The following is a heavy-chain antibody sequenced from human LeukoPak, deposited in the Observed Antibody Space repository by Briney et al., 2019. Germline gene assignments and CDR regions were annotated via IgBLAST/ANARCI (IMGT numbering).Heavy chain of an antibody. CDR1: GFSFRSYA. Sequence: GGSLRLSCAASGFSFRSYAMHWVRQAPGKGLEWVALISYDGSNKYYADSVKGRFTISRDNAKNSLYLQMNSLRAEDTAVYYCARGRSDYYYYMDVWGKGTTVTVSS. CDR2: ISYDGSNK. J-gene: IGHJ6*03. CDR3: ARGRSDYYYYMDV. V-gene: IGHV3-30*04.